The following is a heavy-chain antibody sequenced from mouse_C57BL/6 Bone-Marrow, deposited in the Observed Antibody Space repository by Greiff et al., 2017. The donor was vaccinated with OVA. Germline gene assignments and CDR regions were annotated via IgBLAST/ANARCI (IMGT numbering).Heavy chain of an antibody. D-gene: IGHD1-1*01. J-gene: IGHJ2*01. CDR1: GFTFSDAW. CDR3: TRRDIIGTTVVAPGY. Sequence: EVKVEESGGGLVQPGGSLKLSCAASGFTFSDAWMDWVRQSPEKGLEWVAELRNKANNHATYYAESVKGRFTISRADSKSSVYLQINSVRAEDTGIYSCTRRDIIGTTVVAPGYWGQGTTLTVSS. V-gene: IGHV6-6*01. CDR2: LRNKANNHAT.